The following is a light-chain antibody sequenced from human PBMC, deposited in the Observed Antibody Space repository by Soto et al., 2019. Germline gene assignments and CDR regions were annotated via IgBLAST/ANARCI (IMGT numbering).Light chain of an antibody. Sequence: DIVMTXSPDSLXXSLGERATLXXXXSQSVXXXLNNRNHLAWYQKKPGQPPRLLVYWASTRESGVPDRFSGSGSGTDFSLTISSLQAEDVAVYYCQQYYRSPLSFSGGTRVEIK. V-gene: IGKV4-1*01. CDR1: QSVXXXLNNRNH. J-gene: IGKJ4*01. CDR2: WAS. CDR3: QQYYRSPLS.